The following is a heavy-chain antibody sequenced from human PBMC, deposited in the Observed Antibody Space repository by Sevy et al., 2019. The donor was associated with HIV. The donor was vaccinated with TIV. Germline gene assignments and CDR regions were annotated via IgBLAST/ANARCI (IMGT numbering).Heavy chain of an antibody. CDR1: GGSITSLY. V-gene: IGHV4-59*08. Sequence: SETLSLTCTVSGGSITSLYWNWIRQPPGKGLEWIANIYYNGHINYNPSLKSRVTLSLNTSKNKFSLRLSSVTAADMAMYYCAGENAWGRGYSWGQGTLVTVSS. CDR3: AGENAWGRGYS. CDR2: IYYNGHI. D-gene: IGHD1-26*01. J-gene: IGHJ4*02.